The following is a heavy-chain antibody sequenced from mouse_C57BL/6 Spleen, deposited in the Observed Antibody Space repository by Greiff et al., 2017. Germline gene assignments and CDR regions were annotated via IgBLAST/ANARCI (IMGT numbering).Heavy chain of an antibody. D-gene: IGHD2-4*01. CDR2: IDPNSGGT. Sequence: QVQLQQPGAELVKPGASVKLSCKASGYTFTSYWMHWVKQRPGRGLEWIGRIDPNSGGTKYNEKFKSKAPLTVDKPSSTSYMQLSSLTSEDSAVYYCARKGAEGLRQNYYAMDYWGQGTSVTVSS. V-gene: IGHV1-72*01. J-gene: IGHJ4*01. CDR1: GYTFTSYW. CDR3: ARKGAEGLRQNYYAMDY.